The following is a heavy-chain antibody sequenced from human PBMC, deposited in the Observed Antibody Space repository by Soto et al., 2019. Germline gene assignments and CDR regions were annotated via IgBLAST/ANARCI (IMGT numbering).Heavy chain of an antibody. Sequence: GGSLRLSCAASGFTFSSYAMHWVRQAPGKGLEWVAVISYDGSNKYYADSVKGRFTISRDNSKNTLYLQMNSLRAEDTAVYYCARGYYYFDYWGQGTLVTVSS. D-gene: IGHD3-10*01. V-gene: IGHV3-30-3*01. CDR1: GFTFSSYA. J-gene: IGHJ4*02. CDR2: ISYDGSNK. CDR3: ARGYYYFDY.